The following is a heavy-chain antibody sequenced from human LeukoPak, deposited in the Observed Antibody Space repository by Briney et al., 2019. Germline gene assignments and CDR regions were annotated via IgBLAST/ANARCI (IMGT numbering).Heavy chain of an antibody. Sequence: GSLRLSCAASGLTVSSNYMSWVRQAPGEGLEWVSVIYSGGSTYYADSVKGRFTISRDNSKNTLYLQMNSLRAEDTAVYYCARDFRVYYFDYWGQGTLVTVSS. J-gene: IGHJ4*02. CDR1: GLTVSSNY. CDR3: ARDFRVYYFDY. CDR2: IYSGGST. V-gene: IGHV3-66*01.